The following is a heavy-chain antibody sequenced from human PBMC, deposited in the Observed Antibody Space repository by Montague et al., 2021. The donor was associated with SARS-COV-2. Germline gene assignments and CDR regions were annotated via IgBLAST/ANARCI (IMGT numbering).Heavy chain of an antibody. J-gene: IGHJ4*02. D-gene: IGHD3-16*01. V-gene: IGHV4-59*01. Sequence: SETLSLTCTVSGGSISRYFWNWIRQTPGKGLEWMGYVHDIESSIYNPSLQSRITILLDTPKNQFSLRLNAVTAADTAVYYCARVTLGGRDGRTRQYDGPDYWGQGILVTVSS. CDR1: GGSISRYF. CDR2: VHDIESS. CDR3: ARVTLGGRDGRTRQYDGPDY.